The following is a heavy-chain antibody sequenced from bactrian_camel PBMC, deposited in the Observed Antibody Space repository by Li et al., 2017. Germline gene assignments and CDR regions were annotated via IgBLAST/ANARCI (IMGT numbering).Heavy chain of an antibody. J-gene: IGHJ4*01. V-gene: IGHV3S60*01. D-gene: IGHD1*01. CDR1: GFTFDDDEGD. CDR2: INGDGDT. Sequence: HVQLVESGGGSVQAGGSLTLSCTASGFTFDDDEGDVGWWRQAPGNECELVSTINGDGDTVYADSVKGRFTISRDFAKKTLYLQMNSLKPEDTAVYYCAATGQMLSVAGCRTQGTQVTVS.